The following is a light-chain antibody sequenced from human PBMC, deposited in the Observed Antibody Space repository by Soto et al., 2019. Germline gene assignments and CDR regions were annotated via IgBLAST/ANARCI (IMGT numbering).Light chain of an antibody. Sequence: DIQMTQSPSSVSACGGDRVTITFRASQDLSSWLAWYQQKPGKAPKLLISAASSLQSGVPSRFSGSGSGTDFTLTIRSLQPEDFATYYCQKPISFPINFGQGTRLEIK. CDR2: AAS. CDR3: QKPISFPIN. CDR1: QDLSSW. V-gene: IGKV1D-12*01. J-gene: IGKJ5*01.